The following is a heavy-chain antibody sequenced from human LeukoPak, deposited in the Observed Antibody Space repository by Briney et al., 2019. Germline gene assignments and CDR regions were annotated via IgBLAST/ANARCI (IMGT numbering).Heavy chain of an antibody. CDR3: AKDGDIYGPYYFDY. CDR1: GFTFSSYA. J-gene: IGHJ4*02. Sequence: GGSVRPSCAASGFTFSSYAMSWVRQAPGKGLDWISGISGSGGSTYYADSVKGRFAISRDNSKNTVFLQMNSLRAEDTAVYYCAKDGDIYGPYYFDYWGQGILVTVSS. V-gene: IGHV3-23*01. D-gene: IGHD5-18*01. CDR2: ISGSGGST.